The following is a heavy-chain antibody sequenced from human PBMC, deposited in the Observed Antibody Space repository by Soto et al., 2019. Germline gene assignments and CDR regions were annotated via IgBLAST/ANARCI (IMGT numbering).Heavy chain of an antibody. CDR3: ARHQPRLLWFGELSLNYYYYYMDV. J-gene: IGHJ6*03. CDR1: GGSISSYY. D-gene: IGHD3-10*01. CDR2: IYYSGST. Sequence: QVQLQESGPGLVKPSETLSLTCTVSGGSISSYYWSWIRQPPGKGLEWIGYIYYSGSTNYNPSLKSRVTISVDTSKNQFSLKLSSVTAADTAVYYCARHQPRLLWFGELSLNYYYYYMDVWGKGTTVTVSS. V-gene: IGHV4-59*08.